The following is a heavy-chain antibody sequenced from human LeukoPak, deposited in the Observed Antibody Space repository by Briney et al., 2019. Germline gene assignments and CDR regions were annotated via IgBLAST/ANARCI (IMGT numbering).Heavy chain of an antibody. V-gene: IGHV4-59*01. CDR3: ARVIVGANEAYYFDY. D-gene: IGHD1-26*01. CDR2: IYSSGST. J-gene: IGHJ4*02. CDR1: GGSISSFY. Sequence: SETLPFTCTVPGGSISSFYWSWFRQPPGKGLEWIGYIYSSGSTNYNPSLKSRVTISVDTSKNQFSLRLSSVTAADTAVYYCARVIVGANEAYYFDYWGRGTLVTVSS.